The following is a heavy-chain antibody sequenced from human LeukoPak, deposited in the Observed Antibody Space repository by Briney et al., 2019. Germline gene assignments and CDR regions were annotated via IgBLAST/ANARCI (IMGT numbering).Heavy chain of an antibody. Sequence: GGSLGLSCAASGFSFSGYWMSWVRQAPGKGLEWVANIRQDGSATYYVDSVKGRFTISRDNAKNSLFLQMNSLRAEDTAVYYCARPLGYCSGGSCFPFDYWGQGTLVTVSS. V-gene: IGHV3-7*05. CDR3: ARPLGYCSGGSCFPFDY. CDR2: IRQDGSAT. D-gene: IGHD2-15*01. J-gene: IGHJ4*02. CDR1: GFSFSGYW.